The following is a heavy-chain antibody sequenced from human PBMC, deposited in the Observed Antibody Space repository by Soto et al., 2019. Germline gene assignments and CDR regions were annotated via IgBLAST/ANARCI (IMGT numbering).Heavy chain of an antibody. CDR2: VSSDGETK. V-gene: IGHV3-30*18. Sequence: SLRLSCVASGFTFSAYGIHWVRQAPGKGLEWVGVVSSDGETKYYADALKGRFTISRGNSKNTMYLQMASLRPEDTAVYYCAKEIEVAGDLDYWGHGTLVTVSS. J-gene: IGHJ4*01. CDR3: AKEIEVAGDLDY. CDR1: GFTFSAYG. D-gene: IGHD6-19*01.